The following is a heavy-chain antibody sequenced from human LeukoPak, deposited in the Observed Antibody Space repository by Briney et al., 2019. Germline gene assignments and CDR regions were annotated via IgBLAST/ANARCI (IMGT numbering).Heavy chain of an antibody. Sequence: GESLKISCKGSGYSFTSYWIGWVRQMPGKGLEWMGIIYPGDSDTRCSPSFQGQVTISANKSISTAYLQWSSLKASDTAMYYCARQFGITMVRGELDYWGQGTLVTVSS. J-gene: IGHJ4*02. CDR3: ARQFGITMVRGELDY. CDR1: GYSFTSYW. CDR2: IYPGDSDT. D-gene: IGHD3-10*01. V-gene: IGHV5-51*01.